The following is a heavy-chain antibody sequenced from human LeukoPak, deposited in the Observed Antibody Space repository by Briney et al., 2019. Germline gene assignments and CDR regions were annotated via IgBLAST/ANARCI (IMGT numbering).Heavy chain of an antibody. J-gene: IGHJ5*02. CDR1: GFTFSDYY. V-gene: IGHV3-11*04. CDR2: ISRSGSTI. Sequence: GGSLRLSCAASGFTFSDYYMSWIRQAPGKGLEWVSYISRSGSTIYYADSVKGRFTISRDNAKNSLYLQMNSLRAEDTAVYYCARDGRQQLANWFDPWGQGTLVTVSS. D-gene: IGHD6-13*01. CDR3: ARDGRQQLANWFDP.